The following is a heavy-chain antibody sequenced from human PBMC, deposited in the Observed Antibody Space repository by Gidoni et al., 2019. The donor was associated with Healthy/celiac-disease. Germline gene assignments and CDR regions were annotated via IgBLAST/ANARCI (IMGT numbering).Heavy chain of an antibody. V-gene: IGHV3-66*02. D-gene: IGHD3-22*01. Sequence: EVQLVESGGGLVQPGGSLRLSCAASGFTVSSNYMSWVRQAPGKGREWVSFIYSGGSTYYADSLKGRFTISRDNSKNTLYLQMNSLRAEDTAVYYCARDSPPPEIVVDYWGQGTLVTVSS. J-gene: IGHJ4*02. CDR2: IYSGGST. CDR1: GFTVSSNY. CDR3: ARDSPPPEIVVDY.